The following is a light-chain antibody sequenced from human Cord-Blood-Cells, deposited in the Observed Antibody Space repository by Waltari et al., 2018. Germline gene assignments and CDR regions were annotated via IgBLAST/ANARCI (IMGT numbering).Light chain of an antibody. CDR2: DVS. CDR3: SSYTSSSTVV. CDR1: SSDVGGYNY. J-gene: IGLJ2*01. V-gene: IGLV2-14*01. Sequence: QSALTQPASVSGSPGQSITISCTGTSSDVGGYNYVSWYQQHPGKAPKLMIYDVSNQPSGVSNRFSGSKYGNTASLTITGLQAEDEADYYCSSYTSSSTVVFGGGTKLTVL.